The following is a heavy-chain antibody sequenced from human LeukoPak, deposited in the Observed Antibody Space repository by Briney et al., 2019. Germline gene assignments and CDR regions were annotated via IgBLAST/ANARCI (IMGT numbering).Heavy chain of an antibody. J-gene: IGHJ4*02. D-gene: IGHD3-22*01. CDR1: GNSISSGDYY. V-gene: IGHV4-61*02. Sequence: SETLSLTCTVSGNSISSGDYYWSWIRQPAGKGLEWIGRIYTSGSTTYNPSLKSRVTISGDTSENQFSLRLSSVTAADTAVYYCARASYSYDVSGWVPFDYWGQGTLVTVSS. CDR3: ARASYSYDVSGWVPFDY. CDR2: IYTSGST.